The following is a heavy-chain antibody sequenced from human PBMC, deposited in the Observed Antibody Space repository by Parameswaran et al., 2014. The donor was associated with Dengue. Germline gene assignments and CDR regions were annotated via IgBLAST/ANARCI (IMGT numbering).Heavy chain of an antibody. Sequence: WIRQPPGKGLEWVANIKKDGSEKYYVGSVKGRFTISRDNAENSLYLQMNSLRAEDTAVYYCARRAEAGSYFDYWGQGTPGHRLL. D-gene: IGHD3-10*01. V-gene: IGHV3-7*01. J-gene: IGHJ4*02. CDR2: IKKDGSEK. CDR3: ARRAEAGSYFDY.